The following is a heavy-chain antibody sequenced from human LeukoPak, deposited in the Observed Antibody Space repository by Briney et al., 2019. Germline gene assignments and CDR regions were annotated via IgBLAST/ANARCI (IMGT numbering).Heavy chain of an antibody. V-gene: IGHV3-20*04. CDR2: INWNGGST. CDR1: GVTFDDYG. Sequence: GGSLRLSCAASGVTFDDYGMSWVRQAPGKGLEWVSGINWNGGSTGYADSVKGRFTISRDNAKNSLYLQMNSLRAEDTALYYCARAGSVPYYYDSSGVYYMDVWGKGTTVTVSS. J-gene: IGHJ6*03. CDR3: ARAGSVPYYYDSSGVYYMDV. D-gene: IGHD3-22*01.